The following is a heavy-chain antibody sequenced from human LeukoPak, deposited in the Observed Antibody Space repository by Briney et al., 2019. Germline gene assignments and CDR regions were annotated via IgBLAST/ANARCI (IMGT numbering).Heavy chain of an antibody. J-gene: IGHJ4*02. V-gene: IGHV4-38-2*02. CDR1: GYSISSGYY. CDR2: IYHSGST. CDR3: ARVVRTMIVVVIGYFDY. Sequence: SETLSLTCTVSGYSISSGYYWGWIRQPPGKGLEWIGSIYHSGSTYYNPSLKSRVTISVDTSKNQFSLKLSSVTAADTAVYYCARVVRTMIVVVIGYFDYWGQGTLVTVSS. D-gene: IGHD3-22*01.